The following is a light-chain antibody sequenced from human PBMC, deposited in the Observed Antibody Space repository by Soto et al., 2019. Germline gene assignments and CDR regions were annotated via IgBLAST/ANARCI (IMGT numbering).Light chain of an antibody. Sequence: QSALTQPASVSGSPGQSITISCTGTSSDVGAYNYVSWYQQNPGKAPKLMIHEVSNRPSGVSNRFSGSKSGNTASLTISGLQAEDEADYYCSSYTSSSTGVFGGGTKLTVL. V-gene: IGLV2-14*01. CDR3: SSYTSSSTGV. J-gene: IGLJ3*02. CDR2: EVS. CDR1: SSDVGAYNY.